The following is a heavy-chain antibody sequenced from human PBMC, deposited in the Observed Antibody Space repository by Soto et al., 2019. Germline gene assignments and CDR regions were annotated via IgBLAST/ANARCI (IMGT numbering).Heavy chain of an antibody. CDR3: ARLPGGYYFDY. CDR1: GGSFSGYY. CDR2: INHSGST. D-gene: IGHD1-26*01. V-gene: IGHV4-34*01. Sequence: SDTLSLTCAVYGGSFSGYYWSWIRQPPGKGLEWIGEINHSGSTNYNPSLKSRVTISVDTSKNQFSLKLSSVTAADTAVYYCARLPGGYYFDYWGQGTLVTVSS. J-gene: IGHJ4*02.